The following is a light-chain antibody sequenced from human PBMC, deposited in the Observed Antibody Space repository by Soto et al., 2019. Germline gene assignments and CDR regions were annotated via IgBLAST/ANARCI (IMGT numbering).Light chain of an antibody. CDR2: IAS. Sequence: EIVLTQAPGTLSLFPGERATLSCRATQSVSSNYLAWYQQNPGQAPRLLIYIASSRDTGIPERFSGSGSGPDFTLTIRRMEPEDFAMYYCQQHGTSPWTFGQGTKVQIK. V-gene: IGKV3-20*01. CDR1: QSVSSNY. CDR3: QQHGTSPWT. J-gene: IGKJ1*01.